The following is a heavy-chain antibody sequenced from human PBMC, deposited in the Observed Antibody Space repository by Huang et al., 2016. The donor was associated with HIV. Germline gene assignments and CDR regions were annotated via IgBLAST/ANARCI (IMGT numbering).Heavy chain of an antibody. CDR2: MKPNSGNT. V-gene: IGHV1-8*03. CDR1: GYTFTSYD. J-gene: IGHJ6*03. CDR3: ARAGSSWSPYYYYYMDV. D-gene: IGHD6-13*01. Sequence: QVQLVQSGAEVKKPGASVKVSCKASGYTFTSYDINWVRQATGQGLEWMGRMKPNSGNTGDAQKFQGRVTITRNTSISTAYMELSSLRSEDTAVYYCARAGSSWSPYYYYYMDVWGKGTTVTVSS.